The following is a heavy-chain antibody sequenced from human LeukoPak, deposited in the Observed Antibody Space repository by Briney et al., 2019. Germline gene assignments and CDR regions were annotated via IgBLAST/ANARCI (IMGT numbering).Heavy chain of an antibody. V-gene: IGHV3-7*01. CDR2: IKQDGSDE. Sequence: GGSPRLFCAASGFTLSSTWMSWVRQAPGKGLEWVANIKQDGSDEYYLDSVKGRFIISRDNGKNSLYLQMSTLTTEDTAVYYCARQPVGFWSGYYQYYFDHWGQGVLVTVSS. CDR1: GFTLSSTW. D-gene: IGHD3-3*01. CDR3: ARQPVGFWSGYYQYYFDH. J-gene: IGHJ4*02.